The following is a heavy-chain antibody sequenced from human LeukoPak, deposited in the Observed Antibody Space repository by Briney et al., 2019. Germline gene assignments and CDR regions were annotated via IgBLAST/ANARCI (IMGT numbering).Heavy chain of an antibody. CDR1: GFTFSSYA. CDR2: ISGSGGST. D-gene: IGHD3-22*01. V-gene: IGHV3-23*01. J-gene: IGHJ4*02. Sequence: GGSLRLSCAASGFTFSSYAMSWVRQAPGKGLEWVSAISGSGGSTYYADSVKGRFTISRDNSKNTLYLRMNSLRAEDTAVYYCAKDPLSYYYDSSGPPYYFDYWGQGTLVTVSS. CDR3: AKDPLSYYYDSSGPPYYFDY.